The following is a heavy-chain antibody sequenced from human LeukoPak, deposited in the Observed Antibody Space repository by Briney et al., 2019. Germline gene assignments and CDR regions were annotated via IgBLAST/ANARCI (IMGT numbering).Heavy chain of an antibody. CDR2: IYYSGST. D-gene: IGHD4-17*01. Sequence: PSETLSLTCTVSGGSISSSSYYWGWIRQPPGKGLEWIGSIYYSGSTYYNPSLKSRVTISVDTSKNQFSLKLSSVTAADTAVYYCARDLTGYGDFLDVWGKGTTVTISS. J-gene: IGHJ6*04. CDR1: GGSISSSSYY. CDR3: ARDLTGYGDFLDV. V-gene: IGHV4-39*07.